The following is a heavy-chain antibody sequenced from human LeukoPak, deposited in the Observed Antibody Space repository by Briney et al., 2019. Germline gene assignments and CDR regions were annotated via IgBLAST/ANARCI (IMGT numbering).Heavy chain of an antibody. V-gene: IGHV1-18*01. CDR3: ARDVFSTYYYDSSGLGDAFEI. J-gene: IGHJ3*02. Sequence: ASVKVSCKASGYTFTSYGISWVRQAPGQGLEWMGWISGNNGNTNCAQHLQGRVAMTTDTSTSTAYMELRSLRSDDTAVYYCARDVFSTYYYDSSGLGDAFEIWGRGTMVTVSS. CDR2: ISGNNGNT. D-gene: IGHD3-22*01. CDR1: GYTFTSYG.